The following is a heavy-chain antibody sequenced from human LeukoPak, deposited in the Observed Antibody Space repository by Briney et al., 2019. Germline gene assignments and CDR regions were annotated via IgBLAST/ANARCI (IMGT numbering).Heavy chain of an antibody. Sequence: GGSLRLSCAVSGLTFRNYWMHWVRQAPGKGLVWASRINGDGSDISCADSVKGRFTISRDNAKNTLSLQMNSLTDDDTALYYCTGGFGHNWSPFENWGRGTLVTVSS. CDR3: TGGFGHNWSPFEN. CDR2: INGDGSDI. CDR1: GLTFRNYW. V-gene: IGHV3-74*01. D-gene: IGHD1-1*01. J-gene: IGHJ4*02.